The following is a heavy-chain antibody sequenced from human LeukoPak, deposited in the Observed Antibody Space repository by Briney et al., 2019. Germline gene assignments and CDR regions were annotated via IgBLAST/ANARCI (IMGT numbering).Heavy chain of an antibody. CDR3: ARAPGYCSSTSCYKDAFDI. CDR2: INPNSGGT. Sequence: ASVKVSCKASGYTFTGYYMHWVRQAPGQGLEWMGWINPNSGGTNYAQKFQGRVTMTRDTSISTAYMELSRLRSDDTAVYYCARAPGYCSSTSCYKDAFDIWGQGTMVTVSS. J-gene: IGHJ3*02. D-gene: IGHD2-2*02. CDR1: GYTFTGYY. V-gene: IGHV1-2*02.